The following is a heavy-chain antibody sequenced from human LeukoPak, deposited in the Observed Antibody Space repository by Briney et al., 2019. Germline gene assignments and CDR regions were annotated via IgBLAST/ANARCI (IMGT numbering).Heavy chain of an antibody. CDR2: ISGSGDNT. D-gene: IGHD6-19*01. V-gene: IGHV3-23*01. Sequence: GGSLRLSCAASGFTFSSYAMNWVRQAPGKGLEWISSISGSGDNTYYADSVKGRFTISRDNSKNTLYLQMNSLRAEDTAIYYCAREDSSGLDYWGQGTLVTVSS. J-gene: IGHJ4*02. CDR1: GFTFSSYA. CDR3: AREDSSGLDY.